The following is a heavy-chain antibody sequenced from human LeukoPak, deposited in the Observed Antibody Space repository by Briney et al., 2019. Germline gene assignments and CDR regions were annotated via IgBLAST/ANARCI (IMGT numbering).Heavy chain of an antibody. D-gene: IGHD1-7*01. CDR1: GFTFDDYA. CDR2: ISWNSGSI. CDR3: AKYTVGGTSQWNWFDL. V-gene: IGHV3-9*01. Sequence: GGSLRLSCAASGFTFDDYAMHWVRQAPGKGLEWVSGISWNSGSIGYADSVKGRFTISRDNAKNSVYLQMNSLRAEDTALYYCAKYTVGGTSQWNWFDLWAREPWSPPPQ. J-gene: IGHJ5*02.